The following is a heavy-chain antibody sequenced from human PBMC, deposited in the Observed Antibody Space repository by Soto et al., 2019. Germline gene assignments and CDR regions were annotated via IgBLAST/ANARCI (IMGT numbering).Heavy chain of an antibody. D-gene: IGHD6-13*01. CDR2: IYTSGST. CDR3: ARESTVAGTDNWFDS. Sequence: ASETLSLTCTVSGAFISGYYWSWIRQPAGKGLEWIGRIYTSGSTKYSPSLKSRATMSVDTSKKQFSLKLNSVTAADTAVYYCARESTVAGTDNWFDSWGQGTLVTVSS. V-gene: IGHV4-4*07. J-gene: IGHJ5*01. CDR1: GAFISGYY.